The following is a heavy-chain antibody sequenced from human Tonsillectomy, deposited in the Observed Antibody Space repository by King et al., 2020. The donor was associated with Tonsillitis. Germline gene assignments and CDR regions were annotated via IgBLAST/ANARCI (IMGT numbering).Heavy chain of an antibody. V-gene: IGHV3-30*18. CDR2: ISYDGSNK. Sequence: HVQLVESGGGVVQPGRSLRLSCAASGFTFSSYGMHWVRQAPGKGLEWVAVISYDGSNKYFADSVKGRFTISRDNSKSTLHLQMNSLRAEDTAVYYCAKDRGEMAKIGFDYWGQGTVVTVSS. D-gene: IGHD5-24*01. CDR1: GFTFSSYG. J-gene: IGHJ4*02. CDR3: AKDRGEMAKIGFDY.